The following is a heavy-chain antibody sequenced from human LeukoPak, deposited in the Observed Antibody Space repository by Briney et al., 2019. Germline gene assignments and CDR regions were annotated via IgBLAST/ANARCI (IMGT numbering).Heavy chain of an antibody. CDR1: GYTFSSYN. J-gene: IGHJ5*02. CDR3: ARLQGDYYDSSGYYYDWFDP. Sequence: GASVKVSCKASGYTFSSYNMHWVRQAPGQGLEWMGIINPSGGSTKYAQKFQGRVTMTRDTSTSTVYMELSSLRSEDTAVYYSARLQGDYYDSSGYYYDWFDPWGQGTLVTVSS. CDR2: INPSGGST. V-gene: IGHV1-46*03. D-gene: IGHD3-22*01.